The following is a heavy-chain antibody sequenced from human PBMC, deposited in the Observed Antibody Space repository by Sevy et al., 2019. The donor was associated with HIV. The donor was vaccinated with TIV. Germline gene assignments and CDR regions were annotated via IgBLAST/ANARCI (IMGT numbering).Heavy chain of an antibody. V-gene: IGHV3-11*01. CDR1: GFTFSDYY. J-gene: IGHJ4*02. CDR3: ARVRDIVVVPAAIFDY. Sequence: GGSLRLSCAASGFTFSDYYMSWIRQAPGKGLEWVSYISSSGSTIYYADSVKGRFTISRDNAKNSLYLQMNSLRAEDTAVYYCARVRDIVVVPAAIFDYWGQGTLVTVSS. CDR2: ISSSGSTI. D-gene: IGHD2-2*01.